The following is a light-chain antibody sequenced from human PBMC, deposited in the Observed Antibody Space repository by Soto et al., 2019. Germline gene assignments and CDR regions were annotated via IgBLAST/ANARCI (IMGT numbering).Light chain of an antibody. Sequence: ETVLTQSPATLSLSPGESATLSCRASQSVGKYLAWYQQKPGQAPRLLIYDASNRAAGIPARFSGSGFGTVFTLTISSVEREDFEIYYCQQRTIWLFGQGTKVEI. V-gene: IGKV3-11*01. CDR2: DAS. CDR1: QSVGKY. CDR3: QQRTIWL. J-gene: IGKJ1*01.